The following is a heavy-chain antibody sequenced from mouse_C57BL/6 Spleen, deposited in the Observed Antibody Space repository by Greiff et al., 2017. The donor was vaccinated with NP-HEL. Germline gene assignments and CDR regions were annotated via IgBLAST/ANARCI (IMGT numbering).Heavy chain of an antibody. V-gene: IGHV1-80*01. D-gene: IGHD2-4*01. CDR1: GYAFSSYW. CDR2: IYPGDGDT. CDR3: ARSDDYGPWLAY. J-gene: IGHJ3*01. Sequence: VQLQQSGAELVKPGASVKISCKASGYAFSSYWMNWVKQRPGKGLEWIGQIYPGDGDTNYNGKFQGKATLTADKSSSTAYLQLSSLTSEDSAVYYCARSDDYGPWLAYWGQGTRVTVSA.